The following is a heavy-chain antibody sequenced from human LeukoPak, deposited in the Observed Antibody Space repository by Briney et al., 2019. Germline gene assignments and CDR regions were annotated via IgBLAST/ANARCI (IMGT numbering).Heavy chain of an antibody. D-gene: IGHD3-22*01. Sequence: GESLKISCKGSGYSFTSYWIGWVRQMPGKGLEWMGIIYPRDSDTRYSPSFQGQVTISADKSINTAYLQWSSLRASDTAMYYCARGPMYYYDSSGYYYFDYWGQGTLVTVSS. CDR2: IYPRDSDT. V-gene: IGHV5-51*01. J-gene: IGHJ4*02. CDR1: GYSFTSYW. CDR3: ARGPMYYYDSSGYYYFDY.